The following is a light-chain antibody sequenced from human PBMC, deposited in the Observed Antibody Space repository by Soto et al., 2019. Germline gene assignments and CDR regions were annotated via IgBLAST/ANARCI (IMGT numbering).Light chain of an antibody. CDR3: QQYNSSPT. CDR2: KAS. J-gene: IGKJ1*01. CDR1: QSISSW. Sequence: DIQITQSPSTLSASVGDRVTITCRASQSISSWLAWYQQKPGKDPKLLIYKASSLESGVPSRFSGSGSGTEFTLTISSLQPDDFATYYCQQYNSSPTFGQGTKVEIK. V-gene: IGKV1-5*03.